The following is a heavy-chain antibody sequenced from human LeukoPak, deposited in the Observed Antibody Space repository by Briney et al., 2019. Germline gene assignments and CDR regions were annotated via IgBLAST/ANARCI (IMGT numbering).Heavy chain of an antibody. CDR1: GFTFSSYG. CDR3: ARDTPPTYANSLYQYDAFDI. Sequence: PGGSLRLSCAASGFTFSSYGMHWVRQAPGKGLEWVAVVSYDGSNKYYADSVKGRFTISRDNSKNTLYLQMNSLRAEDTAFYYCARDTPPTYANSLYQYDAFDIWGQGTMVTVSS. CDR2: VSYDGSNK. D-gene: IGHD2-2*01. V-gene: IGHV3-30*03. J-gene: IGHJ3*02.